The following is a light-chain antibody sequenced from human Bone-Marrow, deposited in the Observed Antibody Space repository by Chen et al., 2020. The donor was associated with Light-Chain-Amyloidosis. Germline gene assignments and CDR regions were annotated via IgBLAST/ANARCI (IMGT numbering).Light chain of an antibody. Sequence: SYVLTHPSSVSVAPGQTATIACGGNNIGSTSVHWYKQTPGQAPLLVVYDDRDRPSGIPERLSGSNSGNTATLTISRVEAGDEADYYCQVWDRSSDRPVFGGGTKLTVL. J-gene: IGLJ3*02. CDR2: DDR. V-gene: IGLV3-21*02. CDR1: NIGSTS. CDR3: QVWDRSSDRPV.